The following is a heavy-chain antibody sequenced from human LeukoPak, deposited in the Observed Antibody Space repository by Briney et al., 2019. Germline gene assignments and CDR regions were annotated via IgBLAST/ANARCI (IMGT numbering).Heavy chain of an antibody. D-gene: IGHD3-22*01. V-gene: IGHV3-30*03. CDR1: GFTFSSYG. Sequence: GGSLRLSCAASGFTFSSYGMHWVRQAPGKGLEWVAVISYDGSNKYYADSVKGRFTISRDNSKNTLYLQMNSLRAEDTAVYYCARSPRIYDSSGYYLVEYFDLWGRGALVTVSS. CDR3: ARSPRIYDSSGYYLVEYFDL. CDR2: ISYDGSNK. J-gene: IGHJ2*01.